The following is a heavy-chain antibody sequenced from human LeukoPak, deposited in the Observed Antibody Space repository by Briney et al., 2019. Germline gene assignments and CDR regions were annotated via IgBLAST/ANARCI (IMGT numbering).Heavy chain of an antibody. J-gene: IGHJ4*02. CDR3: ARAHYDSSGYYPLGDN. CDR2: ISSSSNYI. CDR1: GFTFSRYS. D-gene: IGHD3-22*01. Sequence: GGSLRLSCAASGFTFSRYSMNWVRQAPGKGLEWVSSISSSSNYIYYADSVKGRFTISRDNAKKSLYLQMNSLRAEDTAVYYCARAHYDSSGYYPLGDNWGQGTLVTVSS. V-gene: IGHV3-21*01.